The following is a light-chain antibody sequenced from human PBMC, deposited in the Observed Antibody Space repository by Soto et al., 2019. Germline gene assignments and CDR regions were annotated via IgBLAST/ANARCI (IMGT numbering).Light chain of an antibody. J-gene: IGKJ5*01. V-gene: IGKV3-20*01. CDR1: LSVSNNY. CDR2: GAS. CDR3: QQYGSSPPMIT. Sequence: VVTLSQGTLSSSPGETATISCRACLSVSNNYLAWYQQKPGQAPRLLIYGASSRATGIPDRFSGSGSGTDFTLTISRLEPEDFAVYYCQQYGSSPPMITFGQGTPLEI.